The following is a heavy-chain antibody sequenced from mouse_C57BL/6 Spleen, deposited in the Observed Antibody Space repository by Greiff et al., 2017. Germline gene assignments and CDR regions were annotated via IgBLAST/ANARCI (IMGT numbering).Heavy chain of an antibody. Sequence: EVKVVESGPELVKPGASVKISCKASGYTFTGYYMNWVKQRPEKSLEWIGEINPRTGGTTYNQKFKAKATLTVDKSSSTAYMQLRSLTSEDSAVYYGARDYYCSNYPFFDDWGQGTLVTVSA. CDR3: ARDYYCSNYPFFDD. CDR1: GYTFTGYY. V-gene: IGHV1-42*01. D-gene: IGHD1-1*01. CDR2: INPRTGGT. J-gene: IGHJ3*01.